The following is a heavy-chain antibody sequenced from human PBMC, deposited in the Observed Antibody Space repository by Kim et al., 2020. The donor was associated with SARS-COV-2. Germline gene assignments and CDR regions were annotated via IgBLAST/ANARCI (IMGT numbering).Heavy chain of an antibody. CDR1: GFTFGDYA. CDR2: ISWNSGSI. CDR3: AKLTSFRRGRGAEVGY. D-gene: IGHD3-10*01. V-gene: IGHV3-9*01. Sequence: GGSLRLSCAASGFTFGDYAMHWVRQAPGKGLEWVSGISWNSGSIGYADSVKGRFTISRDNAKNSLYLQMSSLRAEDTALYYCAKLTSFRRGRGAEVGYWGQGTLVTVSS. J-gene: IGHJ4*02.